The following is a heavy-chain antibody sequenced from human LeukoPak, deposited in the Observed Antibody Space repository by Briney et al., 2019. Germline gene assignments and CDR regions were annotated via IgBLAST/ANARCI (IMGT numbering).Heavy chain of an antibody. Sequence: PGGSLRLSCAASGFTFSSYSMNWVRQAPGKGLEWVSSISSSSSYIYYADSVKGRFTISRDNAKNSLYLQMNSLRAEDTAAYYCASGGITNFDYWGQGTLVTVTS. D-gene: IGHD3-10*01. CDR2: ISSSSSYI. CDR1: GFTFSSYS. J-gene: IGHJ4*02. CDR3: ASGGITNFDY. V-gene: IGHV3-21*01.